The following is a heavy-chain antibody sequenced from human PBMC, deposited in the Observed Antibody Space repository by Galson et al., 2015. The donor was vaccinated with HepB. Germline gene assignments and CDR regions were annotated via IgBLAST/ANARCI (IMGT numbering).Heavy chain of an antibody. V-gene: IGHV3-7*03. J-gene: IGHJ6*02. D-gene: IGHD6-13*01. CDR1: GFTFSSYW. CDR3: ARDSSSWYYYYGMDV. Sequence: SLRLSCAASGFTFSSYWMSWVRQAPGKGLEWVANIKQDGSEKYYVDSVKGRSTISRDNAKNSLYLQMNSLGAEDTAVYYCARDSSSWYYYYGMDVWGQGTTVTVSS. CDR2: IKQDGSEK.